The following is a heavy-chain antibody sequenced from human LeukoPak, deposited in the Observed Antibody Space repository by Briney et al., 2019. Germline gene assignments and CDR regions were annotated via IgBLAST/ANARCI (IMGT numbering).Heavy chain of an antibody. J-gene: IGHJ3*02. CDR1: GYDFTTHW. V-gene: IGHV5-51*01. D-gene: IGHD5-18*01. CDR2: IFPDDSDT. Sequence: GEPLKISCQGSGYDFTTHWSGWVRQMPGRGLEGMGIIFPDDSDTRYSPSFQGQVAISADKPITTAYLQWSSLKASDTAMYYCARLNADTAMVIDAFEIWGQGTKVTVSS. CDR3: ARLNADTAMVIDAFEI.